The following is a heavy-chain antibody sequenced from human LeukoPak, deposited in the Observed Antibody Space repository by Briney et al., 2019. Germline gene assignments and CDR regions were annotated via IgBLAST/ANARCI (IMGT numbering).Heavy chain of an antibody. CDR3: ARGDFSYDYVWGSYRSYYFDY. Sequence: PGGSLRLSCAASGFTFSSYSMNWVRQAPGKGLGWVSSISSSSYIYYADSVKGRFTISRDNAKNSLYLQMNSLRAEDTAVYYCARGDFSYDYVWGSYRSYYFDYWGQGTLVTVSS. J-gene: IGHJ4*02. CDR1: GFTFSSYS. CDR2: ISSSSYI. V-gene: IGHV3-21*01. D-gene: IGHD3-16*02.